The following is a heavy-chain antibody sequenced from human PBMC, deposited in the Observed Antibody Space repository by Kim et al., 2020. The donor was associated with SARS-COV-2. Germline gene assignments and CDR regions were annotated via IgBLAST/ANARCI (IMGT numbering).Heavy chain of an antibody. V-gene: IGHV3-11*03. CDR3: AGSRYYYGSGSDKYFDY. Sequence: GGSLRLSCAASGFTFSDYYMSWIRQAPGKGLEWVSYISSSSSYTNYADSVKGRFTISRDNAKNSLYLQMNSLRAEDTAVYYCAGSRYYYGSGSDKYFDYWGQGTLVTVSS. CDR2: ISSSSSYT. D-gene: IGHD3-10*01. CDR1: GFTFSDYY. J-gene: IGHJ4*02.